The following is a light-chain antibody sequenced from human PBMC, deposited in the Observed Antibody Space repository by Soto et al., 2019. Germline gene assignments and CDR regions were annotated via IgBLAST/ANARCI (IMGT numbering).Light chain of an antibody. J-gene: IGKJ1*01. CDR2: RAS. Sequence: EIVMTQSPATLSVFPGERATLSCRASQSVSSNLAWYQQKPGQAPRLLIYRASTRATGIPARFSGSGSGTEFTPTISSLQSEDFAVYYCQHYNNWPPWTFGQGTKVEIK. V-gene: IGKV3-15*01. CDR3: QHYNNWPPWT. CDR1: QSVSSN.